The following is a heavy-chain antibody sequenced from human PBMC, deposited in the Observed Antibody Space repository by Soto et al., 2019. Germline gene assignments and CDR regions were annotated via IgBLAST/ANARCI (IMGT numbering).Heavy chain of an antibody. CDR2: ISSSSSYI. D-gene: IGHD2-21*02. J-gene: IGHJ4*02. CDR3: ARVALVRGRVVVTATYFDY. CDR1: GFTFSSYS. V-gene: IGHV3-21*01. Sequence: EVQLVESGGGLVKPGGSLRLSCAASGFTFSSYSMNWVRQAPGKGLEWVSSISSSSSYIYYADSVKGRFTISRDNAKTPLYLQMNRLRAEDTAVYYCARVALVRGRVVVTATYFDYWGQGTLVTVSS.